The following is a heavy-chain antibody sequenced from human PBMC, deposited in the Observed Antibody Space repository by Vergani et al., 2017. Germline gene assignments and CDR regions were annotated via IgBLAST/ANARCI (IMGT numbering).Heavy chain of an antibody. CDR1: GFTFNQYS. CDR3: ARDLRLLYNRFDP. D-gene: IGHD1-14*01. V-gene: IGHV3-33*01. J-gene: IGHJ5*02. Sequence: QVQLVESGGGVVQPGRSLRLSCAASGFTFNQYSMHWVRQAPGKGLEWVAVTWYDGNNKQYADSVKALFTISRDNSKSTMYLQMNSLRDEDTGVYYCARDLRLLYNRFDPWGQGTLVTVSS. CDR2: TWYDGNNK.